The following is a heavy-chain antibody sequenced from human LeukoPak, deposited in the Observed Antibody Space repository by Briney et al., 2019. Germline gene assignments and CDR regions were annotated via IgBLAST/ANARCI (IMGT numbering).Heavy chain of an antibody. Sequence: SGVSLRLSCAASGFTFNHYAMSWVRQAPGKGLEWVSGINHLGHTFYGDSVKGRFTISRDNSKNTMFLQMNSLRGDDTAEYFCVRDHGSQDSGAWYVFDYWGRGTLVTVSS. CDR2: INHLGHT. D-gene: IGHD6-19*01. V-gene: IGHV3-23*03. J-gene: IGHJ4*02. CDR1: GFTFNHYA. CDR3: VRDHGSQDSGAWYVFDY.